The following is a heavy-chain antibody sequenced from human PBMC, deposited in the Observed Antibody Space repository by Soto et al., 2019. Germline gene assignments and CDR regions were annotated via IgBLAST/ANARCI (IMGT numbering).Heavy chain of an antibody. Sequence: GTSVKVSCKDSGGTFSSYAISWVRQAPGQGLEWMGGIIPIFGTANYAQKFQGRVTITADESKNQFSLQLNSVTPEDTAVYYCARDQSGSGSYFRSRGYYYGMDVWGQGTTVTVSS. CDR1: GGTFSSYA. J-gene: IGHJ6*02. D-gene: IGHD3-10*01. CDR3: ARDQSGSGSYFRSRGYYYGMDV. CDR2: IIPIFGTA. V-gene: IGHV1-69*13.